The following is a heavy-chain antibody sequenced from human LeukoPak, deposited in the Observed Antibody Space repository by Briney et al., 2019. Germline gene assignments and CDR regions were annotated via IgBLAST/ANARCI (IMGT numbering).Heavy chain of an antibody. CDR2: IIPIFGTA. J-gene: IGHJ5*02. D-gene: IGHD6-19*01. Sequence: SVKVSCKASGGTFSSYAISWVRQAPGQGLEWMGGIIPIFGTANYAQKFQGRVTITADESTSTAYMELSSLRSEDTAVYYCARDPPFGSGWYLGPWGQGTLVTVSS. V-gene: IGHV1-69*01. CDR1: GGTFSSYA. CDR3: ARDPPFGSGWYLGP.